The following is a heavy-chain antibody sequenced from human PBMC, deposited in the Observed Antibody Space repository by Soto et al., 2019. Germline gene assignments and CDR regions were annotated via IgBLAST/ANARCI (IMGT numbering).Heavy chain of an antibody. CDR3: ARDREAVAAPPLYYYYYYGMDV. Sequence: ASAQVSCKASGSTSTSYYMHWVRQAPGQGLEWMGIINPSGGSTSYAQKFQGRVTMTRDTSTSTVYMELSSLRSEDTAVYYCARDREAVAAPPLYYYYYYGMDVWGQGTKVTVSS. CDR2: INPSGGST. J-gene: IGHJ6*02. D-gene: IGHD6-19*01. V-gene: IGHV1-46*01. CDR1: GSTSTSYY.